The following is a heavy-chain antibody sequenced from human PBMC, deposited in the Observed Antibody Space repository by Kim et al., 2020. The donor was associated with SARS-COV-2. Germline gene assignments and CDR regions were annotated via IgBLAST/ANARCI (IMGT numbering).Heavy chain of an antibody. Sequence: SETLSLTCAVYGGSFSGYYWSWIRQPPGKGLEWIGEINHSGSTNYNPSLKSRVTISVDTSKNQFSLKLSSVTAADTAVYYCARGGYYYGSGSYYKPLGYYYGMDVWGQGTTVTVSS. CDR3: ARGGYYYGSGSYYKPLGYYYGMDV. J-gene: IGHJ6*02. CDR1: GGSFSGYY. CDR2: INHSGST. D-gene: IGHD3-10*01. V-gene: IGHV4-34*01.